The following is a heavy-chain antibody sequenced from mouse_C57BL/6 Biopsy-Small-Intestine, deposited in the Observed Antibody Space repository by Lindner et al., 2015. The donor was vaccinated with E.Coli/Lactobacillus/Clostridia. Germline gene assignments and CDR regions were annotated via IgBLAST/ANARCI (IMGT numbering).Heavy chain of an antibody. V-gene: IGHV1-7*01. CDR1: GYTFTING. J-gene: IGHJ2*01. Sequence: SVKVSCKASGYTFTINGISWVRQAPGQGLEWMGWISANSGNTIYAQNLQGRVTMTTDTSTTTAYMELRSLRSDDTAVYYCARDRDYYFESWGQGTLVTVSS. CDR2: ISANSGNT. CDR3: ARDRDYYFES. D-gene: IGHD3-2*01.